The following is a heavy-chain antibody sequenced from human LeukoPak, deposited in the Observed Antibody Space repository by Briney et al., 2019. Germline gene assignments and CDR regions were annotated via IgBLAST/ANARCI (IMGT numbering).Heavy chain of an antibody. CDR1: GFNFSVYP. V-gene: IGHV3-23*01. D-gene: IGHD2-15*01. Sequence: PGGSLRLSCVASGFNFSVYPMTWVRQAPGKGLEWVSALSVSGDNAHYAASVKGRFTISRDNYKNTLYLHMNSLRAEDTAIYSCAMDRGYWGQGTLVTVSS. J-gene: IGHJ4*02. CDR3: AMDRGY. CDR2: LSVSGDNA.